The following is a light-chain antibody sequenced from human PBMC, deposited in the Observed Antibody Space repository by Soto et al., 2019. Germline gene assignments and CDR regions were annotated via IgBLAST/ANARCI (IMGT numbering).Light chain of an antibody. CDR1: QTVSSNY. V-gene: IGKV3D-20*02. CDR3: QKRYSTHPIT. J-gene: IGKJ5*01. CDR2: GAS. Sequence: EIILTQSPDTLSLSPGERATLSCRASQTVSSNYLAWCQQIPGQAPRLLIYGASTRAAGIPYRFSGSGSGTDFTLTITRLETEDSATYDCQKRYSTHPITFGQGNRLEIK.